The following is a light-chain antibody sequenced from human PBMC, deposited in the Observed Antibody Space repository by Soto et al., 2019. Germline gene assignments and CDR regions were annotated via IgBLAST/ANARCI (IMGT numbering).Light chain of an antibody. CDR1: SSNIGHNY. V-gene: IGLV1-51*01. Sequence: QSVLTQPPSVSAAPGQKVTISCSGSSSNIGHNYVCWYQQLPGTAPKLLIYDNNKRPSGIPDRFSGSKSGNTASLTISGLRAEDEADYYCSSYAVSTPLVIFGGGTKVTVL. CDR2: DNN. CDR3: SSYAVSTPLVI. J-gene: IGLJ2*01.